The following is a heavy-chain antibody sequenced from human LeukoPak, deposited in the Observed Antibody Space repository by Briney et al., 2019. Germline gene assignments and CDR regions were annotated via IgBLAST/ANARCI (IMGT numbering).Heavy chain of an antibody. CDR3: ARDRPYCSDSTCYSDAFDL. D-gene: IGHD2-15*01. V-gene: IGHV3-66*01. CDR1: GFTVTSSF. J-gene: IGHJ3*01. Sequence: HTGGSLRLSCAASGFTVTSSFMNWVRQAPGKGLEWVSTIYNNDNAAYTDSVKDRFTISRDSSTNTLYLQMNSLRAEDTAVYYCARDRPYCSDSTCYSDAFDLWGQGTMVTVSP. CDR2: IYNNDNA.